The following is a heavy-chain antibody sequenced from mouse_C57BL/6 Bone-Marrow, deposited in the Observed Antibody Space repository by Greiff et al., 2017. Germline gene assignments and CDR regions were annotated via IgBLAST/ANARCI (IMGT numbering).Heavy chain of an antibody. J-gene: IGHJ4*01. V-gene: IGHV1-72*01. Sequence: QVQLQQSGAELVKPGASVKLSCKASGYTFTSYWMHWVKQRPGRGLEWIGRFDPNSGGTKYNEKFKSKATLTVDKPSSTAYMQLSSLTSEDSAVYYYARIDYYGSSYAMDYWGQGTSVTVSS. CDR1: GYTFTSYW. CDR2: FDPNSGGT. D-gene: IGHD1-1*01. CDR3: ARIDYYGSSYAMDY.